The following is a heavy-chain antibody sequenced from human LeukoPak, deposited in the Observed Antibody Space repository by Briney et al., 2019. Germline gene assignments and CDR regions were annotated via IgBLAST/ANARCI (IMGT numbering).Heavy chain of an antibody. CDR3: SSYLDILAGNQDCAY. Sequence: PGGSLRLSCAASGFSFRTYFMMWVRQAPGKGLEWVANMNQDGNEKNYADSVKGRFTISRDNAQNSLYLQMNSLRAEDTAVYYCSSYLDILAGNQDCAYWGQGALVTVSP. CDR1: GFSFRTYF. CDR2: MNQDGNEK. J-gene: IGHJ4*02. D-gene: IGHD3-9*01. V-gene: IGHV3-7*01.